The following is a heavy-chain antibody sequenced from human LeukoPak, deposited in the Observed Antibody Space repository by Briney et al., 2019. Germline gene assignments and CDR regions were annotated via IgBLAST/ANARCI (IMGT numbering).Heavy chain of an antibody. D-gene: IGHD2-2*01. CDR2: ISSSSSYI. CDR3: ARDASVVVPAANRAYYYYYMDV. Sequence: PGGSLRLSCAAFGFTFSSYSMNWVRQAPGKGLEWVSSISSSSSYIYYADSVKGRFTISRDNAKNSLYLQMNSLRAEDTAVYYCARDASVVVPAANRAYYYYYMDVWGKGTTVTVSS. V-gene: IGHV3-21*01. J-gene: IGHJ6*03. CDR1: GFTFSSYS.